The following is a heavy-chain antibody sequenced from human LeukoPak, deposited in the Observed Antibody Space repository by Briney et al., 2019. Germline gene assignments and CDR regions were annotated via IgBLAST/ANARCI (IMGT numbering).Heavy chain of an antibody. CDR1: GFTFSNYA. J-gene: IGHJ3*02. CDR3: ATYPLSIAVVGAYGAFDI. CDR2: ISGSGDKT. Sequence: GGSLRLSCEASGFTFSNYAVNWVRQAPGKGLEWVSGISGSGDKTFYADSVKGRFTISRDNSKNTLYLQMNSLRAEDTAVYYCATYPLSIAVVGAYGAFDIWGQGTMVTVSS. V-gene: IGHV3-23*01. D-gene: IGHD6-19*01.